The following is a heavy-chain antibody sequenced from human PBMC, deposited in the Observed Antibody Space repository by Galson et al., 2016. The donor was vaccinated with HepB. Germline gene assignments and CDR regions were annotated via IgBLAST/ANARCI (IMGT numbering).Heavy chain of an antibody. J-gene: IGHJ5*02. CDR2: TSFDGRSS. CDR3: ARVTPVAGKNA. CDR1: GFTFSTYD. D-gene: IGHD6-19*01. V-gene: IGHV3-30*03. Sequence: LRLSCAASGFTFSTYDMHWVRQAPGKGLEWVGFTSFDGRSSYYVDSVKGRFAVSRDNSKNTLYLQMSNLRPEDTAVYYCARVTPVAGKNAWGQGTLVTVSS.